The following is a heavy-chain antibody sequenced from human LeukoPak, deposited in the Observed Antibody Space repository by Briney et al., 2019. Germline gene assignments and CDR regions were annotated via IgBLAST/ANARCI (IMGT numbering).Heavy chain of an antibody. CDR2: IYHSGST. D-gene: IGHD3-22*01. J-gene: IGHJ4*02. CDR1: GGSISSSDW. CDR3: ARNEYYDSSGYYIPDY. V-gene: IGHV4-4*02. Sequence: SGTLSLTCAVSGGSISSSDWWSWVRQPPGKGLEWIGEIYHSGSTNYNPSLKSRVTISVDKSKNQFSLKLSSVTAADTAVYYCARNEYYDSSGYYIPDYWGQGTLVTVSS.